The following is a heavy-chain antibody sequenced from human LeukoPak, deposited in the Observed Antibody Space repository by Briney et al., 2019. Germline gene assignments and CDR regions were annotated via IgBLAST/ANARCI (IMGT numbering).Heavy chain of an antibody. CDR2: ISGSGGST. CDR1: GFTFSSYA. J-gene: IGHJ4*02. V-gene: IGHV3-23*01. Sequence: GGSLRLSCAASGFTFSSYAMSWVRQAPGKGLEWVSAISGSGGSTYYAGSVKGRFTISRDNSKNTLYLQMNSLRAEDTAVYYCAEDIFIAAAGSVWSDGFDYWGQGTLVTVSS. D-gene: IGHD6-13*01. CDR3: AEDIFIAAAGSVWSDGFDY.